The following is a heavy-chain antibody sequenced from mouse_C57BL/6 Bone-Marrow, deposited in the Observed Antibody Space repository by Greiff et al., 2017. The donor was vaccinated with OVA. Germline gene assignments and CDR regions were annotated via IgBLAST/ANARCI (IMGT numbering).Heavy chain of an antibody. V-gene: IGHV1-74*01. J-gene: IGHJ3*01. CDR1: GYTFPSYW. CDR3: AMEGFRYYGSSFFAY. D-gene: IGHD1-1*01. Sequence: QVQLQQPGADLVKPGASVKVSCKASGYTFPSYWMHWVKPRPGQGLEWIGRIHPSASDTNYNQKFKGKATLTVDKSSSTAYMQLSSLTSEDSAVYYCAMEGFRYYGSSFFAYWGQGTLVTVSA. CDR2: IHPSASDT.